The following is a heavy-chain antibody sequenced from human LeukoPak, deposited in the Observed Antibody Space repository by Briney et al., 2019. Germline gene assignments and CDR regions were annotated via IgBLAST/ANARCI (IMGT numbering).Heavy chain of an antibody. CDR1: GDSINSLDL. V-gene: IGHV4-4*02. CDR2: MYLSGTT. Sequence: SETLSLTCTVSGDSINSLDLWSWVRQPPGKGLEWIGEMYLSGTTHSNPSVKSRVTISIDKSKNQFFLNLSSVTAADTAVYYCAGLVGRYSSGLYFYYFDYWGQGTLVTVSS. J-gene: IGHJ4*02. CDR3: AGLVGRYSSGLYFYYFDY. D-gene: IGHD3-22*01.